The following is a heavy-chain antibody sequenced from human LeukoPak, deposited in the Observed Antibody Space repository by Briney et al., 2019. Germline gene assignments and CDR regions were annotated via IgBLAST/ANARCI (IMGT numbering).Heavy chain of an antibody. J-gene: IGHJ5*02. Sequence: SETLSLTCAVYGGSFSGYYWSWIRQPPGKGLEWIGEINHSGSTNYNPSLKSRVTISVDTSKNQFSLKLSSVTAADTAVYYCARGRKIVVVPAAMRWFDPWGQGTLVTVSS. CDR3: ARGRKIVVVPAAMRWFDP. V-gene: IGHV4-34*01. CDR2: INHSGST. CDR1: GGSFSGYY. D-gene: IGHD2-2*01.